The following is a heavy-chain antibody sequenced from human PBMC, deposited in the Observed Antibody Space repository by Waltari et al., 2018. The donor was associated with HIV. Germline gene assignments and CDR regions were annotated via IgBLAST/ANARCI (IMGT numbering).Heavy chain of an antibody. D-gene: IGHD2-2*01. CDR3: ARAYGYCSSTSCWAFDP. Sequence: QVQLQQWGAGLLQPSETLSLTCAVYGGSFSDYYWSWTRQPPGKGLEWIGEINHSGSTNYNPSLKSRVTISVDTSKNQFSLKLSSVTAADTAVYYCARAYGYCSSTSCWAFDPWGQGTLVTVSS. CDR2: INHSGST. J-gene: IGHJ5*02. CDR1: GGSFSDYY. V-gene: IGHV4-34*01.